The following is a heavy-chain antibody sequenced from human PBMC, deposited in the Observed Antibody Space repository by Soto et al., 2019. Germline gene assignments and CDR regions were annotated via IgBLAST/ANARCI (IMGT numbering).Heavy chain of an antibody. J-gene: IGHJ5*02. D-gene: IGHD2-2*03. CDR1: GGSFSGYY. Sequence: SETLSLTCAVSGGSFSGYYWTWIRQPPGKALEWIGGINHRGSTNYNPSLESRVTITVDPSKNQFSLKLTSVAAADRGLYYCARDGLCSSTSCRVGNWFDPWGQGTLVTVSS. CDR3: ARDGLCSSTSCRVGNWFDP. V-gene: IGHV4-34*01. CDR2: INHRGST.